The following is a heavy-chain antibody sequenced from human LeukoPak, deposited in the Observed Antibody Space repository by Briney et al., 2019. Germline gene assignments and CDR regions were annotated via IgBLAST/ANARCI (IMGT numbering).Heavy chain of an antibody. CDR3: ATRYYDVLAGYYSLDY. CDR1: GGPISSSSYY. J-gene: IGHJ4*02. V-gene: IGHV4-39*01. D-gene: IGHD3-9*01. Sequence: PSETLSLTCTVSGGPISSSSYYWGWIRQPPGKGLEWIGSIYYSGSTYYHPSLKSRVTISVDTSKNQFSLNLSSVTAADTAVYYCATRYYDVLAGYYSLDYWGQGTLVTVSS. CDR2: IYYSGST.